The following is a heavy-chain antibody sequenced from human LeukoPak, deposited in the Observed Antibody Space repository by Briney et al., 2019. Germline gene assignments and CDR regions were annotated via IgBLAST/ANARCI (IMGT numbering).Heavy chain of an antibody. J-gene: IGHJ4*02. CDR2: ISYSGTT. CDR3: ARRIAAAGTIDY. D-gene: IGHD6-13*01. CDR1: GGSISSRPYY. Sequence: PSETLSLTCTVSGGSISSRPYYWGWVRQPPGKGLEWIGTISYSGTTYYSPSLKSRVTISLDTSKNQFSLKLSSVTAADTAVYYCARRIAAAGTIDYWGQGTLVTVSS. V-gene: IGHV4-39*01.